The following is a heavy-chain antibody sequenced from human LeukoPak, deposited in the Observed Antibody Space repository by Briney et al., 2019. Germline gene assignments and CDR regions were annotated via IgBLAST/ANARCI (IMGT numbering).Heavy chain of an antibody. V-gene: IGHV4-59*02. D-gene: IGHD4-23*01. CDR2: ISDVGSN. J-gene: IGHJ5*02. CDR3: ARDKAPGGKRWFDP. CDR1: GLTVSSNC. Sequence: GSLRLSCAASGLTVSSNCMSWVRQAPGKGLEWIGYISDVGSNDYNPSLKGRVTISRDTSKNQFSLRLSSVTAADAAVYHCARDKAPGGKRWFDPWGQGTLVIVSS.